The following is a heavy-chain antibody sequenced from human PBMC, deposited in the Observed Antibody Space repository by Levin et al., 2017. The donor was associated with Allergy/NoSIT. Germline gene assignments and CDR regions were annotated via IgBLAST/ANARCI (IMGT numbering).Heavy chain of an antibody. Sequence: PGGSLRLSCAASGFTFSSYAMHWVRQAPGKGLEWVAVISYDGSNKYYADSVKGRFTISRDNSKNTLYLQMNSLRAEDTAVYYCARAYSNYVLGAFDIWGQGTMVTVSS. CDR1: GFTFSSYA. V-gene: IGHV3-30-3*01. D-gene: IGHD4-11*01. CDR2: ISYDGSNK. J-gene: IGHJ3*02. CDR3: ARAYSNYVLGAFDI.